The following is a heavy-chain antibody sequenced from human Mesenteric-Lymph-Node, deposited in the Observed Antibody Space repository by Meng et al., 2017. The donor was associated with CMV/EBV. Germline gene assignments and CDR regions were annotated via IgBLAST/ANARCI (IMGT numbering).Heavy chain of an antibody. Sequence: LRLSCTVSGGSISSGDYYWSWIRQPPGKGLEWIGYIYYSGSTYYNPSLKSRVTISVDTSKNQFSLKLSSVTAADTAVYYCARRFGQLVHDWFDPWGQGTLVTVSS. CDR1: GGSISSGDYY. J-gene: IGHJ5*02. V-gene: IGHV4-30-4*08. D-gene: IGHD6-6*01. CDR2: IYYSGST. CDR3: ARRFGQLVHDWFDP.